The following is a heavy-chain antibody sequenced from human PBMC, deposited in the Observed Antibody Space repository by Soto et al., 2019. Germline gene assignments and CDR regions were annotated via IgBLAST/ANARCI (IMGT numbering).Heavy chain of an antibody. V-gene: IGHV1-18*01. J-gene: IGHJ6*02. CDR3: ARRVVAATHTDYYYYGMDV. CDR2: ISAYNGNT. CDR1: GYTFTSYG. Sequence: QVQLVQSGAEVKKPGASVKVSCKASGYTFTSYGISWVRQAPGQGLEWMGWISAYNGNTNYAQKLQGRVTMTTDTSQSTAYMELRSLRSDDTAVYYCARRVVAATHTDYYYYGMDVWGQGTTVTVSS. D-gene: IGHD2-15*01.